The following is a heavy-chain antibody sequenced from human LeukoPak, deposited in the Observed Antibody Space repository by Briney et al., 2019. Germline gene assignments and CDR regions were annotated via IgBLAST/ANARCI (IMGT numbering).Heavy chain of an antibody. CDR2: ISTYNTNT. Sequence: ASVKVSCKASGYTFTSYGITWVRQAPGQGLEWMGWISTYNTNTNHAQNLQGRVTMTTDTSTSTAYMELRGLRSDDTAIYYCARRSRSGLRDYWGQGTLVTVSS. D-gene: IGHD3-10*01. CDR1: GYTFTSYG. CDR3: ARRSRSGLRDY. J-gene: IGHJ4*02. V-gene: IGHV1-18*01.